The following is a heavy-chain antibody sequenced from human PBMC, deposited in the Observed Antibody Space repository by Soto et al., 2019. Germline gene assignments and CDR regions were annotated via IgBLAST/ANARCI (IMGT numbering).Heavy chain of an antibody. CDR3: ARGEGPEAVAAGTLYGPADYYYYGMDV. Sequence: SVKVSCKASGGTFSSYAISWVRQAPGQGLEWMGGIIPIFGTANYAQKFQGRVTITADESTSTAYMELSSLRSEDTAVYYCARGEGPEAVAAGTLYGPADYYYYGMDVWGQGTTVTVSS. D-gene: IGHD6-13*01. CDR1: GGTFSSYA. V-gene: IGHV1-69*13. CDR2: IIPIFGTA. J-gene: IGHJ6*02.